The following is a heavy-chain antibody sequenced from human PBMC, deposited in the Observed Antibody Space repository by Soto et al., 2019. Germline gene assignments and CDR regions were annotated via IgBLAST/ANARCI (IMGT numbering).Heavy chain of an antibody. CDR3: ARSLVVAAKYYYGMDV. V-gene: IGHV1-2*04. J-gene: IGHJ6*02. CDR2: INPNSGGT. Sequence: ASVKVSCKASGYTFTGYYMHWVRQAPGRGLEWMGWINPNSGGTNYAQKFQGWVTMTRDTSISTAYMELSRLRSDDTAVYYCARSLVVAAKYYYGMDVWGQGTTVTVSS. CDR1: GYTFTGYY. D-gene: IGHD2-15*01.